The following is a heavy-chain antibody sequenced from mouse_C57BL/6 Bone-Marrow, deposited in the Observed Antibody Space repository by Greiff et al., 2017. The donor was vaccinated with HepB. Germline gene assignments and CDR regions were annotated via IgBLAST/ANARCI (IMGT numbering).Heavy chain of an antibody. CDR1: GFTFSDYG. V-gene: IGHV5-17*01. D-gene: IGHD2-3*01. CDR2: ISSGSSTI. J-gene: IGHJ4*01. CDR3: ARPVGYYHYYAMDY. Sequence: EVKLVESGGGLVKPGGSLKLSCAASGFTFSDYGMHWVRQAPEKGLEWVAYISSGSSTIYYADTVKGRFTISRDNAKNTLFLQMTSLRSEDTAMYYCARPVGYYHYYAMDYWGQGTSVTVSS.